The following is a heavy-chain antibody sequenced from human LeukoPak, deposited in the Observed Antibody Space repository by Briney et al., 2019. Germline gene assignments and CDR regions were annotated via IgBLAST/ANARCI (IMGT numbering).Heavy chain of an antibody. V-gene: IGHV1-18*01. J-gene: IGHJ4*02. CDR1: GYTFTSYG. Sequence: ASVKVSCKASGYTFTSYGISWVRQAPGQGLEWMGWISAYNGNTNYAQKLQGRVTMTTDTSTSTAYMELRRLRSDDTAVYYCAGEGYSYGKGDYWGQGTLVTVSS. D-gene: IGHD5-18*01. CDR2: ISAYNGNT. CDR3: AGEGYSYGKGDY.